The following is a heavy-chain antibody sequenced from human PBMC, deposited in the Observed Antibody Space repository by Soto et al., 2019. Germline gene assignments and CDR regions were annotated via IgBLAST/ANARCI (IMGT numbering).Heavy chain of an antibody. V-gene: IGHV4-38-2*02. J-gene: IGHJ5*02. Sequence: SETLSLTCAVSGYSISSGYYWGWIRQPPGKGLEWIGSIYHSGSTYYNPSLKSRVTISVDTSKNQFSLKLSSVTAADTAVYYCARDLGVAGTGWFDPWGQGTLVTVSS. CDR1: GYSISSGYY. D-gene: IGHD6-19*01. CDR2: IYHSGST. CDR3: ARDLGVAGTGWFDP.